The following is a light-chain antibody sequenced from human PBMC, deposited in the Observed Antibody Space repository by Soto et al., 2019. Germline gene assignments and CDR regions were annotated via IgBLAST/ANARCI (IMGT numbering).Light chain of an antibody. CDR1: QTISNN. Sequence: DIQMTQSPSSLSASLGDIVTITCRASQTISNNLNWYQQKLGTAPKLLIRAASSLQSGVPSRFSGSGSGTDFTLPISSLQPDDFATYYCQQTHTFPITFGQGTRLEIK. V-gene: IGKV1-39*01. CDR3: QQTHTFPIT. CDR2: AAS. J-gene: IGKJ5*01.